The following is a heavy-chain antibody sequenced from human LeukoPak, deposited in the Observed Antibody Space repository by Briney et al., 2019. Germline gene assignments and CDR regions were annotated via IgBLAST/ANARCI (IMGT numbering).Heavy chain of an antibody. CDR3: ASGQLELPFDP. D-gene: IGHD1-7*01. CDR1: GGSISSGDYY. CDR2: IYYSGST. J-gene: IGHJ5*02. V-gene: IGHV4-30-4*08. Sequence: SETLSLTGTVSGGSISSGDYYWSWIRQPPGKGLEWIGYIYYSGSTYYNPSLKSAVTISVDTSKNQFSLKLSSVTAADTAVYYCASGQLELPFDPWGQGTLVTVSS.